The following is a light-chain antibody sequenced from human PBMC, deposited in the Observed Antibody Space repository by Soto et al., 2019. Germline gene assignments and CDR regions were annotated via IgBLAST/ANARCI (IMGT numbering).Light chain of an antibody. CDR1: SSNIGSNT. CDR3: AAWDDTLNAYV. Sequence: QSVLTQPPSASGTPGQRVTISCSGSSSNIGSNTVNWYQQLPGMAPKLLIYSNNQRPSGVPDRFSGSKSGTSASLAISGLQSEDEAVYYCAAWDDTLNAYVFGTGTKLTVL. J-gene: IGLJ1*01. V-gene: IGLV1-44*01. CDR2: SNN.